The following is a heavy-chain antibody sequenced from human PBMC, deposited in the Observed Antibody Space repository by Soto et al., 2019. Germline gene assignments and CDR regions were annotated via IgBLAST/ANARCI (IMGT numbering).Heavy chain of an antibody. J-gene: IGHJ5*02. Sequence: EVQLVESGGGLVQPGGSLRLSCAASGFTFSSYSMNWVRQAPGKGLEWVSYISSSSSTIYYADSVKGRFTISRDNAKNSLYLQRNSLRDEDTAVYYCARVGPWFGDRLVWFDPWGQGTLVTVSS. V-gene: IGHV3-48*02. D-gene: IGHD3-10*01. CDR3: ARVGPWFGDRLVWFDP. CDR2: ISSSSSTI. CDR1: GFTFSSYS.